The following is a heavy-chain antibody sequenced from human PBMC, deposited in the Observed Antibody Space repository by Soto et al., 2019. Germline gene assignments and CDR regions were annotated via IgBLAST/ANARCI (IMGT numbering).Heavy chain of an antibody. CDR2: IYPGDSDT. CDR1: GYSFTSYW. CDR3: ARLAAHYDFWSGYYQSYFDY. J-gene: IGHJ4*02. D-gene: IGHD3-3*01. V-gene: IGHV5-51*01. Sequence: GESLKISCKGSGYSFTSYWIGWVRQMPGKGLEWMGIIYPGDSDTRYSPSFQGQVTISADKSISTAYLQWSSLKASDTAMYYCARLAAHYDFWSGYYQSYFDYWGQGTLVTVSS.